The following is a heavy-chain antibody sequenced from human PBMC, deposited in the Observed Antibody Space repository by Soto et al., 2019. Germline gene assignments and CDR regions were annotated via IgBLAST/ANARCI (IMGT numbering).Heavy chain of an antibody. Sequence: QVQLVESGGGVVQPGRSLRLSCAASGFTFRSYGMHWVRQAPGKGLEWVALMSFDGSNKYYADSVRGRFTISSDNSKSTVYLQMDIVRPEDTVVLYCAKEFGWELYLSHPYYNAGMDVWGQGTTVTVSS. V-gene: IGHV3-30*18. J-gene: IGHJ6*02. CDR2: MSFDGSNK. CDR3: AKEFGWELYLSHPYYNAGMDV. D-gene: IGHD3-3*01. CDR1: GFTFRSYG.